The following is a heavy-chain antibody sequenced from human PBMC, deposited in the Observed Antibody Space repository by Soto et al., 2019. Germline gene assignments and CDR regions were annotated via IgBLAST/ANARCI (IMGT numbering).Heavy chain of an antibody. CDR1: RGSISRYY. J-gene: IGHJ6*02. CDR2: IYYSGST. Sequence: SETLSLTCTVSRGSISRYYWSWIRQPPGKGLEWIGYIYYSGSTNYNPSLKSRVTISVDTSKNQFSLKLSSVTAADTAVYYCARAPPYSSGWYDYYYYYGMDFWGQGTTVTVSS. D-gene: IGHD6-19*01. V-gene: IGHV4-59*01. CDR3: ARAPPYSSGWYDYYYYYGMDF.